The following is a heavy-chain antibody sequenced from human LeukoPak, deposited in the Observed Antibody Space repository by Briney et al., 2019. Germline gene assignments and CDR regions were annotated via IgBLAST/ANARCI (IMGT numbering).Heavy chain of an antibody. Sequence: GGSLRLSCAASGFTFNNCAMSWVRQAPGKGLEWVSTISGNGGRTYYADSVKGRFTISRDNSKNTLYLQMNSLRAEDTAVYYCAKRGVAARYYFDYWGQGTLVTVSS. CDR2: ISGNGGRT. V-gene: IGHV3-23*01. D-gene: IGHD6-6*01. CDR3: AKRGVAARYYFDY. J-gene: IGHJ4*02. CDR1: GFTFNNCA.